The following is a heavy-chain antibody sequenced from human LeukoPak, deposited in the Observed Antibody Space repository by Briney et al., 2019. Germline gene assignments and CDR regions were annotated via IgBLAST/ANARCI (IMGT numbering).Heavy chain of an antibody. J-gene: IGHJ4*02. CDR1: GYTFTSYD. Sequence: ASVKVSCKASGYTFTSYDINWVRQATGQGLEWMGYMSANSGKTGYAQKFQGRVTMTWDTSISTAYMELSSLRSEDTAVYYCAREFRRDASWGRGTLVTVSS. V-gene: IGHV1-8*01. CDR3: AREFRRDAS. CDR2: MSANSGKT. D-gene: IGHD2-2*01.